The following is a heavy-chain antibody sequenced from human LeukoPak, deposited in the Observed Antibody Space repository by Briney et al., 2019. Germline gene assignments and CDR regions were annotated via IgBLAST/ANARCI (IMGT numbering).Heavy chain of an antibody. CDR1: GFTFTSYP. J-gene: IGHJ4*02. D-gene: IGHD3-10*01. V-gene: IGHV3-30*15. Sequence: GGSLRLSCAASGFTFTSYPLYWVRQPPGKGLEWVALISKDGGDEDYADSVKGRFTISRDNSRDTLFLQMSGLRVDDTAVYYCAREAYYGSGRSRQPSPVWGQGTSVTVSS. CDR3: AREAYYGSGRSRQPSPV. CDR2: ISKDGGDE.